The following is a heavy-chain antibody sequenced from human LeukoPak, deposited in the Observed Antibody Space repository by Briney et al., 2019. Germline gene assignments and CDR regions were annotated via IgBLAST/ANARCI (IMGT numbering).Heavy chain of an antibody. CDR2: IYYSGST. V-gene: IGHV4-39*02. D-gene: IGHD5-18*01. J-gene: IGHJ4*02. CDR3: AGETWIQLWLLDY. CDR1: GGSISSSSYY. Sequence: SETLSLTCTVSGGSISSSSYYWGWIRQPPGKGLEWIGSIYYSGSTYYNPSLKSRVTISVDTSKNQFSLKLSSVTAADTAVYYCAGETWIQLWLLDYWGQGTLVTVSS.